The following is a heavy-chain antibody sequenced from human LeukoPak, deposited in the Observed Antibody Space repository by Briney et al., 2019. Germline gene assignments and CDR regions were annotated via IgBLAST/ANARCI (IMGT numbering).Heavy chain of an antibody. CDR3: ARGRYCSGGSCENWFDP. J-gene: IGHJ5*02. CDR1: GYTFTGYY. V-gene: IGHV1-2*04. D-gene: IGHD2-15*01. Sequence: ASVEVSCKASGYTFTGYYMHWVRQAPGQGLEWMGWINPNSGGTNYAQKFQGWVTMTRDTSISTAYMELSRLRSDDTAVYYCARGRYCSGGSCENWFDPWGQGTLVTVSS. CDR2: INPNSGGT.